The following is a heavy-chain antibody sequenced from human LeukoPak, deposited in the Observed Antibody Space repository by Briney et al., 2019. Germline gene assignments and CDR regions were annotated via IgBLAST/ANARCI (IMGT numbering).Heavy chain of an antibody. CDR2: IWYDGSNK. V-gene: IGHV3-33*01. CDR3: ATTASRGPQSAEYFQY. CDR1: GFTFSDYG. Sequence: PGRSLRLSCAASGFTFSDYGMHWVRQAPGKGLEWVAVIWYDGSNKHCSDSVKGRFTISRDNSKNTLYLQMNSLRAEDTAVYYCATTASRGPQSAEYFQYWGQGTLVTVSS. J-gene: IGHJ1*01.